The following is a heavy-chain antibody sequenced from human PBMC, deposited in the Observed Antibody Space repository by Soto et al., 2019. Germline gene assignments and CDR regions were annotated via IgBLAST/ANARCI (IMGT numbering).Heavy chain of an antibody. Sequence: QVHLVQSGAVVKKPGSSMTVSCKTSGATFSTYPITWVRQAPGQGLEWMGRTIPILAITDYAQKFQGRVTITADSSTTTAYMELTTLTFADTAVYYCAREGGRSGTESAFDVWGQGTMVSVSS. J-gene: IGHJ3*01. V-gene: IGHV1-69*04. CDR1: GATFSTYP. CDR2: TIPILAIT. CDR3: AREGGRSGTESAFDV. D-gene: IGHD2-15*01.